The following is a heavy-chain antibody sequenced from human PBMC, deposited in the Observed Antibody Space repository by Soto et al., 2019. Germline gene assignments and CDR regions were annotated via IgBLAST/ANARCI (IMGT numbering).Heavy chain of an antibody. CDR1: GYTFTGYY. Sequence: ASVKVSCKASGYTFTGYYMHWVRQAPGQGFEWMGWINPNSGGTNYAQKFQGRVTMTRDTSISTAYMEPSRLRSDDTAVYYCARALIRDYYDSSGYYSSFDYWGQGTLVTVSS. J-gene: IGHJ4*02. CDR2: INPNSGGT. D-gene: IGHD3-22*01. CDR3: ARALIRDYYDSSGYYSSFDY. V-gene: IGHV1-2*02.